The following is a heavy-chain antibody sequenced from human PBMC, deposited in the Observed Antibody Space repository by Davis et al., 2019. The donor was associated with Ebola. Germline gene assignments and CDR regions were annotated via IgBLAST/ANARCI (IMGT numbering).Heavy chain of an antibody. J-gene: IGHJ4*02. Sequence: PSETLSLTCAVYGGSFSGYYWSWIRQPPGKGLEWIGEINHSGSTNYNPSLKSRVTISVDTSKNQFSLKLSSVTAADTAVYYCARGYSSNWYTTAEWGYWGQGTLVTVSS. D-gene: IGHD6-13*01. CDR2: INHSGST. CDR3: ARGYSSNWYTTAEWGY. CDR1: GGSFSGYY. V-gene: IGHV4-34*01.